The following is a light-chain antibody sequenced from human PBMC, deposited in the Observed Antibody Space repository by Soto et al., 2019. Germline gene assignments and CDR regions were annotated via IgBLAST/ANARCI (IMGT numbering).Light chain of an antibody. J-gene: IGKJ5*01. Sequence: EIGVTQSPATLSVSPGERATLSCRASQSVSSTLAWYQQKPGQAPRLLIHGAFTRATGIPARFSGSGSGTEFTLTISSLQSEDFAVYYCQQYNNWPPVTFGQGTRLE. CDR1: QSVSST. CDR2: GAF. CDR3: QQYNNWPPVT. V-gene: IGKV3-15*01.